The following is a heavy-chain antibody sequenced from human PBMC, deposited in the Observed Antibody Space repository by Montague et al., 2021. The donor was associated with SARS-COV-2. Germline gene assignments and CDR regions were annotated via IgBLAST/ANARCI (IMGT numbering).Heavy chain of an antibody. V-gene: IGHV3-23*03. CDR1: GFTFSTCA. Sequence: SLRLSCAASGFTFSTCALSWVRQAPGKGLEWVSVIYGGGTTTYYADSVKGRFTISRDNSKNTVYMQMDSLKADDTAVYYCAKGAYKFDYWGLGTLVTVSS. D-gene: IGHD1-1*01. CDR2: IYGGGTTT. J-gene: IGHJ4*02. CDR3: AKGAYKFDY.